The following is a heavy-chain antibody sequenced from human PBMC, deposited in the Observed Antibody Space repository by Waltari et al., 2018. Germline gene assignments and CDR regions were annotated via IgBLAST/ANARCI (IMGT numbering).Heavy chain of an antibody. CDR2: IYYSGST. CDR1: GGSISSYS. D-gene: IGHD1-26*01. J-gene: IGHJ3*02. V-gene: IGHV4-59*01. Sequence: QVQLQESGPGLVKPSETLSLTCTVSGGSISSYSWSWIRTPPGKGLEWIGYIYYSGSTNYNPSLKSRVTISVDTSKNQFSLKLSSVTAADTAVYYCARQDARLLGATGDAFDIWGQGTMVTVSS. CDR3: ARQDARLLGATGDAFDI.